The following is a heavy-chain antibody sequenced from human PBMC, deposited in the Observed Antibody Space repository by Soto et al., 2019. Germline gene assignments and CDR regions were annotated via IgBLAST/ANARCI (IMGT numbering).Heavy chain of an antibody. D-gene: IGHD6-13*01. Sequence: EVQLLESRGGLVQPGGSLKISCAASGFQLSSCAMSWVRQAPGKGLEWVSGINEGDGATNYLDSVRGRFTISRDNSENTLYLEMNSLRVEDTAIYYCAKRQAPAGAYEHWGQGILVIVSS. V-gene: IGHV3-23*01. J-gene: IGHJ1*01. CDR2: INEGDGAT. CDR1: GFQLSSCA. CDR3: AKRQAPAGAYEH.